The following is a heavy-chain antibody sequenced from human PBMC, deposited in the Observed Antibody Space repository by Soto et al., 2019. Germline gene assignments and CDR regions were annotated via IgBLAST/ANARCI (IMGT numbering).Heavy chain of an antibody. CDR2: IIPLFRTP. Sequence: QVHLVQSGAEVKEPGSSVKVSCKASGGTFSSYAINWLRQAPGQGLEWMGGIIPLFRTPDYAQKFQGRVTITADESTSTAYMELSSLRSEDTAVYYCARDNDRLQLGGNYYYILDVWGQGTTVTVSS. CDR1: GGTFSSYA. D-gene: IGHD4-4*01. CDR3: ARDNDRLQLGGNYYYILDV. J-gene: IGHJ6*02. V-gene: IGHV1-69*12.